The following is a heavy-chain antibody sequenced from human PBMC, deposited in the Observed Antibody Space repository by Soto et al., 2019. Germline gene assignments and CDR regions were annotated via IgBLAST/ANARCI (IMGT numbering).Heavy chain of an antibody. Sequence: GGSLRLSCAASGFTFSSYSMNWVRQAPGKGLEWVSSISSSSSYIYYADSVKGRFTISRDNAKNSLYLQMNSLRAEDTAVYYCARDRVFQPYGSGTCGYWGQGTLVTVSS. CDR1: GFTFSSYS. J-gene: IGHJ4*02. V-gene: IGHV3-21*01. D-gene: IGHD3-10*01. CDR3: ARDRVFQPYGSGTCGY. CDR2: ISSSSSYI.